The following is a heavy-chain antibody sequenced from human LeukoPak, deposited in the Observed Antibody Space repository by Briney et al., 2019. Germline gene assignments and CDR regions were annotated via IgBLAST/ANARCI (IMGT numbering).Heavy chain of an antibody. V-gene: IGHV3-43*02. J-gene: IGHJ4*02. D-gene: IGHD3-22*01. Sequence: GGSLRLSRAASGFTFDDYAMHWVRQAPGKGLEWVSLIGGDGGTTYYADSVKGRFTISRDNSKNSLYLQMNSLRTEDTALYYCVKEPHYYDSSGYYWGQGTLVTVSS. CDR3: VKEPHYYDSSGYY. CDR2: IGGDGGTT. CDR1: GFTFDDYA.